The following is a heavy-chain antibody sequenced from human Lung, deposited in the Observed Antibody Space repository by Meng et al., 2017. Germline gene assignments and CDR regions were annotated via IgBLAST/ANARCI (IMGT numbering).Heavy chain of an antibody. V-gene: IGHV2-5*02. Sequence: QITFKVSGPTLVKTTQTITLTCTFSGFSLSTSGVGVGWIRQPPGKALEWLALIYWDDDKRYSPSLKSRLTITKDTSKNQAVLTMTNMDPVDTATYYCAHIVLYDSYDYWGQGTLVTVSS. J-gene: IGHJ4*02. CDR1: GFSLSTSGVG. CDR2: IYWDDDK. CDR3: AHIVLYDSYDY. D-gene: IGHD3-22*01.